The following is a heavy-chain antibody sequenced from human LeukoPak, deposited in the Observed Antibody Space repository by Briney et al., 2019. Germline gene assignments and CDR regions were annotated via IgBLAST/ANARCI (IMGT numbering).Heavy chain of an antibody. J-gene: IGHJ4*02. CDR3: SSGAYYYDSSGYDFDY. D-gene: IGHD3-22*01. V-gene: IGHV1-69*13. CDR2: IIPIFGTA. CDR1: GGTFSSYA. Sequence: ASVKVSCKASGGTFSSYAIRWVRQAPGQGLEWMGGIIPIFGTANYAQKFQGRVTITADESTSTAYMELSSLRSEDTAVYYCSSGAYYYDSSGYDFDYWGQGTLVTVSS.